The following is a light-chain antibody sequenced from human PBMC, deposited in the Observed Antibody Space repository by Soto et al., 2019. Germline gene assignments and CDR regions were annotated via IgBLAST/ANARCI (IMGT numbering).Light chain of an antibody. CDR3: QRTNRSPRT. V-gene: IGKV3-20*01. Sequence: EIVLTHSPATLSLSPRERSSLSYSASQSVSSVYFSWYQKHPDPAPSLLIYAAYSTATGTPNWFRGSGAGTDTTLTISILEPEDAAVYYCQRTNRSPRTFGQGTKVDIK. CDR2: AAY. J-gene: IGKJ1*01. CDR1: QSVSSVY.